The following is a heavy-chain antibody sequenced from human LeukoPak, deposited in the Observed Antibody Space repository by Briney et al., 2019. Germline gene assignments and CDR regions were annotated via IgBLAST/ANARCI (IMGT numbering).Heavy chain of an antibody. J-gene: IGHJ5*02. D-gene: IGHD4-11*01. CDR3: ASAPEYSNHWFDP. V-gene: IGHV4-39*07. Sequence: GSLRLSCAASGFTFSSYSMNWIRQPPGKGLEWIGSIYYSGSTYYNPSLKSRVTISVDTSKNQFSLKLSSVTAADTAVYYCASAPEYSNHWFDPWGQGTLVTVSS. CDR1: GFTFSSYS. CDR2: IYYSGST.